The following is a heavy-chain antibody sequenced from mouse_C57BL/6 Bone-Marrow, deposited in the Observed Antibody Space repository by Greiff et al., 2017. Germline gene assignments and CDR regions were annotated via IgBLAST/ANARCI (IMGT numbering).Heavy chain of an antibody. Sequence: DVKLQESGAELVKPGASVKLSCTASGFNIKDYYMHWVKQRTEQGLEWIGRIDPEDGETKYAPKFQGKATITACTSSNTAYLQLSSLTSEDTAVYYCARIRSYYGSSYEWDFDVWGTGTTVTVSS. CDR2: IDPEDGET. J-gene: IGHJ1*03. V-gene: IGHV14-2*01. CDR1: GFNIKDYY. CDR3: ARIRSYYGSSYEWDFDV. D-gene: IGHD1-1*01.